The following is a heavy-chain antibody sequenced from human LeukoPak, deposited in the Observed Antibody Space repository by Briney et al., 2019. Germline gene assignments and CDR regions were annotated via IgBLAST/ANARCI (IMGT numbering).Heavy chain of an antibody. CDR3: IVFGDSNH. V-gene: IGHV3-21*04. CDR2: ISSSSSYI. Sequence: PGGSLRLSCAASGFTFSSYSMNWVRQAPGKGLEWVSSISSSSSYIYYADSVKGRFTISRDTSKNTLYLQINSLSVEDTAVYYCIVFGDSNHWGQGTLVTVS. D-gene: IGHD4-17*01. J-gene: IGHJ5*02. CDR1: GFTFSSYS.